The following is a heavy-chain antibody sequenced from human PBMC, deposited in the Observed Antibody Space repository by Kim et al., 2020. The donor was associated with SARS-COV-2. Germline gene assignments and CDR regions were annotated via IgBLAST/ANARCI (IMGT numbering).Heavy chain of an antibody. V-gene: IGHV3-15*01. J-gene: IGHJ4*02. Sequence: AAPVKARFTISRDDSKNTLYLQMNSLKTEDTAVYYCTTATYYDILTGFNYWGQGTLVTVSS. CDR3: TTATYYDILTGFNY. D-gene: IGHD3-9*01.